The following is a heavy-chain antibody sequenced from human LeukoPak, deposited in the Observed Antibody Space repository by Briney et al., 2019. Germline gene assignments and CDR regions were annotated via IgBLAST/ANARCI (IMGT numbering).Heavy chain of an antibody. Sequence: PGGSLRLSCAASGFIVSSNYMSWVRQAPGKGLEWVSAISGSGGSTYYADSVKGRFTISRDNSKNTLYLQMNSLRAEDTAVYYCAKDHSGSYFSFDYWGQGTLVTVSS. CDR3: AKDHSGSYFSFDY. CDR1: GFIVSSNY. CDR2: ISGSGGST. D-gene: IGHD1-26*01. V-gene: IGHV3-23*01. J-gene: IGHJ4*02.